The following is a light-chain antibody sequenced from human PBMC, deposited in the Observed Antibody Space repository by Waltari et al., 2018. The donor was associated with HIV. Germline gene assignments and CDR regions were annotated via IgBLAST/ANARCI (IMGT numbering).Light chain of an antibody. Sequence: EIVLTQSPATLSLSPGETATLSCRASQSVGSYLAWYQQKPGRATRLLIYDAINRATGIPARFSGSGSGTDFTLTISSLEPEDFAVYYCQQRSDSPPSTFGGGTKVEI. J-gene: IGKJ4*01. CDR2: DAI. CDR1: QSVGSY. CDR3: QQRSDSPPST. V-gene: IGKV3-11*01.